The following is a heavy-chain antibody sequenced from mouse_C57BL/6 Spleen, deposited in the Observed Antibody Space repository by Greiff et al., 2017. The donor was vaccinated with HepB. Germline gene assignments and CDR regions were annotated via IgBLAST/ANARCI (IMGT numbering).Heavy chain of an antibody. V-gene: IGHV1-63*01. CDR1: GYTFTNYW. J-gene: IGHJ4*01. CDR2: IYPGGGYT. D-gene: IGHD2-1*01. Sequence: VQLQQSGAELVRPGTSVKMSCKASGYTFTNYWIGWAKQRPGHGLEWIGDIYPGGGYTNYNEKFKGKATLTADKSSSTAYMQFSSLTSEDSAIYYCARFYYGNYGYAMDYWGQGTSVTVSS. CDR3: ARFYYGNYGYAMDY.